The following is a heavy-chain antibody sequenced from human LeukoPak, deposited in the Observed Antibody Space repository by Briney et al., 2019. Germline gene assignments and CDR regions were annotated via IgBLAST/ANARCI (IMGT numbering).Heavy chain of an antibody. CDR2: VSASGGST. CDR3: AKARAYSYAPDY. V-gene: IGHV3-23*01. J-gene: IGHJ4*02. CDR1: GFTFSSYA. D-gene: IGHD5-18*01. Sequence: GGSLRLSCAASGFTFSSYAMSWVRQAPGKGLEWVSGVSASGGSTYYADSVKGRFTISRDNFKNTLYLQMNSLRAEDTAVFYCAKARAYSYAPDYWGQGTLVTVSS.